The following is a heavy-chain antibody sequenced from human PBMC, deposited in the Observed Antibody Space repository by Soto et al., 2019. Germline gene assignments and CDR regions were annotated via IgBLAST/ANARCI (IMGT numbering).Heavy chain of an antibody. J-gene: IGHJ5*02. CDR2: IWDDGSNK. CDR1: GFTFSSYG. D-gene: IGHD3-22*01. Sequence: PGGSLRLSCAASGFTFSSYGMHWVRQAPGKGLAWVAVIWDDGSNKYYAYSVKGRFTISRDNSKNTLYLQMNSLRAEDTAVYYCAREYYYDSSGPPGPWGQGTLVTVSS. V-gene: IGHV3-33*01. CDR3: AREYYYDSSGPPGP.